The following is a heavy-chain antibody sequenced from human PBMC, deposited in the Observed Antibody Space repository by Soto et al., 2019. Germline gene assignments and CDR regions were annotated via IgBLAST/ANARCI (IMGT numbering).Heavy chain of an antibody. CDR1: GFTFSSYW. CDR3: ARDQVDDFWSGYYRAGYYYYYMDV. Sequence: PGGSLRLSCAASGFTFSSYWMHWVRQAPGKGLVWVSRINSDGSSTSYADSVKGRFTISRDNAKNTLYLQMNSLRAEDTAVYYCARDQVDDFWSGYYRAGYYYYYMDVWGKGTTVTVSS. V-gene: IGHV3-74*01. CDR2: INSDGSST. J-gene: IGHJ6*03. D-gene: IGHD3-3*01.